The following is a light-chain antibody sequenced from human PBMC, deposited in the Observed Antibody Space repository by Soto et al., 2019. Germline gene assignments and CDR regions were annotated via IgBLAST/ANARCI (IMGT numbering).Light chain of an antibody. V-gene: IGKV1-27*01. CDR3: QKYNSVPGT. J-gene: IGKJ1*01. CDR1: QGISNY. CDR2: AAS. Sequence: IEMTQSPSSLSTSVGDRATITCRASQGISNYLAWYQKKTGKVPKLLIYAASTLQSGVPSRLSGSGYGTDLTITISSMKPENVATYDGQKYNSVPGTFGQGTQVDI.